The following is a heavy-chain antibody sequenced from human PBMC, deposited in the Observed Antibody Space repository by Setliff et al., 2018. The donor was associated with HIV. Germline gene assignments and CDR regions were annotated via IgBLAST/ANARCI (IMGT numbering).Heavy chain of an antibody. Sequence: PSETLSLTCAVYGGSFSGDYWSWIRQPAGNGLEWIGHIYTSGSTNNNPSLKGRVTLSVDTSKNQFSLNLSSMTAAATAFYYCATFSPRDAFDIWGQGTMVTVSS. J-gene: IGHJ3*02. CDR1: GGSFSGDY. V-gene: IGHV4-59*10. CDR2: IYTSGST. CDR3: ATFSPRDAFDI. D-gene: IGHD3-16*01.